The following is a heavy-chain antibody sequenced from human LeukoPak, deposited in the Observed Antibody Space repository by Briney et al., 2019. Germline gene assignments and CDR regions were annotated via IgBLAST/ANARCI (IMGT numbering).Heavy chain of an antibody. Sequence: GGSLRLSCAASGFTFSTYAIHWVRQAPGKGLEYVSAISSNGGSTFYANSVKGRFIVSRDNSKNTLYLQMGSLRAEDLAVYYCARRAPGFSSGWLDYWGQGTLVTASS. CDR1: GFTFSTYA. CDR2: ISSNGGST. D-gene: IGHD6-19*01. V-gene: IGHV3-64*01. CDR3: ARRAPGFSSGWLDY. J-gene: IGHJ4*02.